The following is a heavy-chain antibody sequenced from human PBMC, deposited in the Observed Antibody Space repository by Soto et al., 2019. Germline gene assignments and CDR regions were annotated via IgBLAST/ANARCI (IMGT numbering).Heavy chain of an antibody. J-gene: IGHJ4*02. D-gene: IGHD2-2*01. V-gene: IGHV3-23*01. Sequence: PGGSLRLSCAASGFTFSGYAMNWVRQAPGKGLEWVSGISVGGSTYYTDSVKGRFTISRDNSKNTMYLQMNSLRAEDTATYYCARLQPADASTNWGQGTLVTVSS. CDR2: ISVGGST. CDR3: ARLQPADASTN. CDR1: GFTFSGYA.